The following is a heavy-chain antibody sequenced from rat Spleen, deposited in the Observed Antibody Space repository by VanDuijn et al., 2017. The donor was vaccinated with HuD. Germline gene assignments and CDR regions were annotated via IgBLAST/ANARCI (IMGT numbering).Heavy chain of an antibody. V-gene: IGHV5-34*01. D-gene: IGHD1-12*02. CDR1: RFTFSDYG. CDR2: ISSSSGTI. CDR3: ARCGYYDGTYYYGVMDA. Sequence: EVQLVESGGGLVLPGGSLKLSCVASRFTFSDYGMSWIRQAPGKGLEWVAYISSSSGTIFYEETVRGRFTISRDNAKNTLYLQLSSLRSEDTALYYCARCGYYDGTYYYGVMDAWGQGTSVTVSS. J-gene: IGHJ4*01.